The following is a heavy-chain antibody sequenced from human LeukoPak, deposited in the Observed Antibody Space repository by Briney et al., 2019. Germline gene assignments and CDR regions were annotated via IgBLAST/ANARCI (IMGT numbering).Heavy chain of an antibody. D-gene: IGHD6-13*01. J-gene: IGHJ4*02. CDR1: GCTFRSYS. CDR3: ARYSDTGYSSSWYSTPLDY. V-gene: IGHV3-21*06. CDR2: ICSSSCYI. Sequence: GGSLRLFCAASGCTFRSYSMKWVRQAPGKGVEWVSSICSSSCYIYYADSVKGRFTISRDNAKNLLYLQMNSLRAEDTAVYYCARYSDTGYSSSWYSTPLDYWGQGTLVTVSS.